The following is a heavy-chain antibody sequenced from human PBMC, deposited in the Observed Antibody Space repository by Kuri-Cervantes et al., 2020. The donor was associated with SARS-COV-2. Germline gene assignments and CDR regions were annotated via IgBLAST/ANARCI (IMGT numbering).Heavy chain of an antibody. CDR2: MNPNSGNT. CDR1: GYTFTSYY. Sequence: ASVKVSCKASGYTFTSYYMHWVRQATGQGLEWMGWMNPNSGNTGYAQKFQGRVTMTRNTSISTAYMELSSLRSEDTAVYYCATVLAVAARNYYYYGMDVWGQGTTVTVSS. CDR3: ATVLAVAARNYYYYGMDV. J-gene: IGHJ6*02. D-gene: IGHD6-6*01. V-gene: IGHV1-8*02.